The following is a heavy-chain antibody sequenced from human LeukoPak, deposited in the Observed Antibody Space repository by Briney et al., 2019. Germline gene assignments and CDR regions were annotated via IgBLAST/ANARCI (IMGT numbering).Heavy chain of an antibody. D-gene: IGHD4-11*01. V-gene: IGHV3-66*01. Sequence: GGSLRLSCAASGFTVSNNYMNWVRQAPGKGLEWVSLIYSGGSTSYADSVKGRFTISRDNSKNTLYLQMDSLRVDDTAVYYCARDPTAVTTNTYGWGQGTLVTVSS. CDR3: ARDPTAVTTNTYG. J-gene: IGHJ4*02. CDR2: IYSGGST. CDR1: GFTVSNNY.